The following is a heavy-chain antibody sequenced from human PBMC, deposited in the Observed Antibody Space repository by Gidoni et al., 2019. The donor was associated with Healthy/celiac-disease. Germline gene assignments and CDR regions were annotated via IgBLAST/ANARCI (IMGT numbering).Heavy chain of an antibody. Sequence: EVQLVESGGGLVQPGRSLRLSCAASGFTCDDYAMHWVRQAPGKGLEWVSGISWNSGSIGYADSVKGRFTISRDNAKNSLYLQMNSLRAEDTALYYCAKGDSSSSGAFYYYYYMDVWGKGTTVTVSS. CDR2: ISWNSGSI. D-gene: IGHD6-6*01. J-gene: IGHJ6*03. CDR3: AKGDSSSSGAFYYYYYMDV. V-gene: IGHV3-9*01. CDR1: GFTCDDYA.